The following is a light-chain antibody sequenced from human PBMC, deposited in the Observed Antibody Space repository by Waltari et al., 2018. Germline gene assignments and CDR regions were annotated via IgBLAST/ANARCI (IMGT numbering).Light chain of an antibody. CDR2: AAS. V-gene: IGKV1-27*01. J-gene: IGKJ2*01. CDR3: QNYNSVPYT. CDR1: KDISNY. Sequence: DIQMTTSPSSLSASVGDRVTITCRASKDISNYLAWYQHTPGNVPNLLISAASTLQSVVPSRFSGSGSGTDFTLTIGSLQPEDVATYYCQNYNSVPYTFGQGTKLEIK.